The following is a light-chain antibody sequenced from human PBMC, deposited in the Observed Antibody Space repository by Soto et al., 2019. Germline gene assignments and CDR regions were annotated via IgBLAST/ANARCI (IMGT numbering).Light chain of an antibody. CDR3: QQTDSLPIT. CDR1: QDISNY. J-gene: IGKJ5*01. Sequence: DTQMTQNPSSVSASVGDRVTMTCRASQDISNYLAWYQQKAGKAPKVLIYAASTLQSGVPSRFSGSGFGTHFTLTISSLQTEDFATYYCQQTDSLPITCGQGTRLEIK. CDR2: AAS. V-gene: IGKV1-12*01.